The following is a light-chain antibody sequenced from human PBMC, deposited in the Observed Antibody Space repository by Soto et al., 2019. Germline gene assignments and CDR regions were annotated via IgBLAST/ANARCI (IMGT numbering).Light chain of an antibody. CDR2: DAS. CDR3: QQRSNWPPIT. J-gene: IGKJ5*01. V-gene: IGKV3-11*01. CDR1: QSVSSN. Sequence: IVITQSPATLSVSPGERATLSSSASQSVSSNLAWYQQKPGQAPRLLIYDASNRATGIPARFSGSGSGTDFTLTISSLEPEDFAVYYCQQRSNWPPITFGQGTRLDIK.